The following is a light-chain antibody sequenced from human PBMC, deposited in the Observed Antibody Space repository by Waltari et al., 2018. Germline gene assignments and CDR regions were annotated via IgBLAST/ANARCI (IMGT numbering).Light chain of an antibody. V-gene: IGLV2-14*01. J-gene: IGLJ1*01. CDR1: SSDVGGYNY. CDR3: SSYTRISTFV. CDR2: DVN. Sequence: QSALTQPAAVSGSPGQSNPISCTGTSSDVGGYNYVSWFQQTPGEVPKLILYDVNNRPSGVSNRFSGSKSGNTASLTISGLQAEDEADYFCSSYTRISTFVFGTGTEVSVL.